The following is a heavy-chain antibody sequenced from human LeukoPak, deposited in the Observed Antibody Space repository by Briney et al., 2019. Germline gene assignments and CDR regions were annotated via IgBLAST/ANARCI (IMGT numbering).Heavy chain of an antibody. CDR1: GFTFSSYE. CDR3: RGSGWYEDYYYYMDV. D-gene: IGHD6-19*01. J-gene: IGHJ6*03. CDR2: ISSSGSTI. V-gene: IGHV3-48*03. Sequence: GGSLRLSCAASGFTFSSYEMNWVRQAPGKGLEWVSYISSSGSTIYYADSVKGRFTISRDNAKNSLYLQMNSLRAEDTAVYAKRGSGWYEDYYYYMDVRGKGTTVTISS.